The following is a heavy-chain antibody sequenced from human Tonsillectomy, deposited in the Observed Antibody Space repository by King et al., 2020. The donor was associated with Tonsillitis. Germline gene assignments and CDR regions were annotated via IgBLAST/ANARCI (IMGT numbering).Heavy chain of an antibody. CDR1: GYSISSGYY. D-gene: IGHD1-7*01. Sequence: VQLQESGPGLVKPSETLSLTCTVSGYSISSGYYWGWIRQPPGKGLEWIGSIYHSGSTYYNPSLKSRVTISVDTSKNQISLKMSSVTAADTAVYYCARETGTPFYYYYGMDVWGQGTTVTVSS. CDR2: IYHSGST. J-gene: IGHJ6*02. CDR3: ARETGTPFYYYYGMDV. V-gene: IGHV4-38-2*02.